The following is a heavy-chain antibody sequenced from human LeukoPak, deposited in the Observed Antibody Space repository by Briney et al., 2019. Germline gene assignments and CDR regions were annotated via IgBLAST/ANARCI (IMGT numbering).Heavy chain of an antibody. J-gene: IGHJ5*02. V-gene: IGHV4-34*01. CDR1: GGSFSGYY. CDR2: INHSGST. CDR3: ARTPNWFDP. Sequence: SETLSLTCAVYGGSFSGYYWSWIRQPPGKGLEWIGEINHSGSTNYNPSLKSRVTTSVDTSKNQFSLKLSSVTAADTAVYYCARTPNWFDPWGQGTLVTVSS.